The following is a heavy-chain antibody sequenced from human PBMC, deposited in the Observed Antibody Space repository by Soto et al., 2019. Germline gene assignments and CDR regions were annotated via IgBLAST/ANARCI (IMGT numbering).Heavy chain of an antibody. CDR3: ARDGGRHSGGIDY. J-gene: IGHJ4*02. CDR2: IIPIFGTA. V-gene: IGHV1-69*01. Sequence: QVQLVQSGAEVKKPGSSVKVSCKASGGTFSSYSINWVRQAPGQGLEWMGEIIPIFGTANYAQKFQGRVTITADESPGTAYMELSSLRSEDTAVYYCARDGGRHSGGIDYWGQGTLVTVSS. CDR1: GGTFSSYS. D-gene: IGHD1-26*01.